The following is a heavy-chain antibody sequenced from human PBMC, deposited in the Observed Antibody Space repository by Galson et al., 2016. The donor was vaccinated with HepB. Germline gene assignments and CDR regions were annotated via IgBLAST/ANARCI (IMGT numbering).Heavy chain of an antibody. D-gene: IGHD4-17*01. CDR2: SNNGGANT. V-gene: IGHV3-23*01. CDR3: ARDLRGAQDY. CDR1: GFALSSSG. J-gene: IGHJ4*02. Sequence: SLRLSCAASGFALSSSGMSWVRQAPGKGMEWVSTSNNGGANTYYAESVMGRFTISRDNSKNTLSLQMNSLRAEDTAVYYCARDLRGAQDYWGQGTRVTVSS.